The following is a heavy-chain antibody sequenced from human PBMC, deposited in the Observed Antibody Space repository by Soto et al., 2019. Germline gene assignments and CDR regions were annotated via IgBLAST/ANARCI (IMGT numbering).Heavy chain of an antibody. CDR3: ARESVDTAMVTSFDY. CDR1: GFTFSSYA. Sequence: GGSLRLSCAASGFTFSSYAMHWVRQAPGKGLEWVAVISYDGSNKYYADSVKGRFTISRDNSKNTLYLQMNSLRAEDTAVYYCARESVDTAMVTSFDYWGQGTLVTVSS. V-gene: IGHV3-30-3*01. D-gene: IGHD5-18*01. CDR2: ISYDGSNK. J-gene: IGHJ4*02.